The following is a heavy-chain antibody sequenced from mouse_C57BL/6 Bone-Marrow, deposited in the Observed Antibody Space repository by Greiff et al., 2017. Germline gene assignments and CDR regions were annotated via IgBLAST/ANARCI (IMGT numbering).Heavy chain of an antibody. J-gene: IGHJ3*01. CDR3: SRPYYYVSAWFAY. CDR2: ISDGGSYT. Sequence: EVQGVESGGGLVKPGGSLKLSCAASGFTFSSYAMSWVRQTPEKRLEWVATISDGGSYTYYPDNVKGRFTISRDNAKNNLYMQMSHLKSEDTAMYYGSRPYYYVSAWFAYWGQGTLVTVSA. V-gene: IGHV5-4*01. D-gene: IGHD1-1*01. CDR1: GFTFSSYA.